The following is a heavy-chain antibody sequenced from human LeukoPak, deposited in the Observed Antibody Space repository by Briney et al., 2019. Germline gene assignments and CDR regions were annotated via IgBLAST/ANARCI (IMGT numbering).Heavy chain of an antibody. Sequence: EPSETLSLTCTVSGGSISSGGYYWSWIRQPPGKGLEWIGYIYHSGSTYYNPSLKSRVTISVDRSKNQFSLKLSSVTAADTAVYYCARGTVVTPDFDYWGQGTLVTVSS. V-gene: IGHV4-30-2*01. D-gene: IGHD4-23*01. CDR2: IYHSGST. CDR1: GGSISSGGYY. J-gene: IGHJ4*02. CDR3: ARGTVVTPDFDY.